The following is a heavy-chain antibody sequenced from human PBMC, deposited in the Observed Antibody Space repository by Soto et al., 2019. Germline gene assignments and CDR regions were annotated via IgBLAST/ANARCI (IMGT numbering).Heavy chain of an antibody. V-gene: IGHV4-4*07. CDR3: ARGGIQLSYAFDY. J-gene: IGHJ4*02. CDR1: GTSVSNYY. Sequence: SETLSLTCSVSGTSVSNYYWSWIRQPAGKGLEHIGRIYTSGSTNYNPSLKSRVTMSMDTSQTQIYLNLTSVTAADTAVYYCARGGIQLSYAFDYWGQGIQVTVSS. CDR2: IYTSGST. D-gene: IGHD5-18*01.